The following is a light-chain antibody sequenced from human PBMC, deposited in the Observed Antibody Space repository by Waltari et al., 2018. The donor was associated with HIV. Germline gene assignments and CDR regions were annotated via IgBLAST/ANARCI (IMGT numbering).Light chain of an antibody. CDR2: SNY. V-gene: IGLV1-44*01. CDR1: SSNIGSNT. J-gene: IGLJ3*02. CDR3: ATWDDSLNGRV. Sequence: QSVLTQPPSASGTPGQRVTISCSGSSSNIGSNTVNWYQQLPGTAPKLPIYSNYNRPSGVPDRFSGSKSGTSASRAISGLQSEDEADYYCATWDDSLNGRVFGGGTKLTVL.